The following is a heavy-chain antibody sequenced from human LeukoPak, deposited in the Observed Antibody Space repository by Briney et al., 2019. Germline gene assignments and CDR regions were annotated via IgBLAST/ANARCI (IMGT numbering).Heavy chain of an antibody. Sequence: SETLSLTCSVSGYSIVSGYFWAWFRQPPGKGLEWIGSIYHSGSYYFNSSLRSRVSTSFDTIKNSFSLNLNSLTAADTAVYYCARGAPNYYDFYFDPWGQGTLVTVSS. D-gene: IGHD3-3*01. CDR1: GYSIVSGYF. V-gene: IGHV4-38-2*02. CDR2: IYHSGSY. J-gene: IGHJ5*02. CDR3: ARGAPNYYDFYFDP.